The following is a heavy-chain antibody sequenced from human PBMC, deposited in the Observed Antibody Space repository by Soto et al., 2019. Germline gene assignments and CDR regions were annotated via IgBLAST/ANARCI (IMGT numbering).Heavy chain of an antibody. Sequence: EVQLVESGGGLVQPGGSLRLSCAASGFTFSSYWMSWVRQAPGKGLEWVANIKQDGSEKYYVGSVKGRFTISRDNAKNSLYLQMNSLRAEDTAVYYCARAPPTIFGVVIPLYFDYWGQGTLVTVSS. D-gene: IGHD3-3*01. CDR3: ARAPPTIFGVVIPLYFDY. CDR1: GFTFSSYW. CDR2: IKQDGSEK. V-gene: IGHV3-7*01. J-gene: IGHJ4*02.